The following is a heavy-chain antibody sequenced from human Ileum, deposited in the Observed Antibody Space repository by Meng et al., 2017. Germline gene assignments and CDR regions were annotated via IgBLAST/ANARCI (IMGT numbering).Heavy chain of an antibody. Sequence: QVQLLPWGAGLLKPSETLSLTCAVSGGSFSGYYWTWIRQSPGKGLEWIGEINRGGNTNYNPSLKSRITMSVDTSKNQFFLNLTSVTPADTAVYYCARAWSSSWSFLDFWGQGGLVTVFS. CDR3: ARAWSSSWSFLDF. CDR2: INRGGNT. J-gene: IGHJ4*02. D-gene: IGHD6-13*01. V-gene: IGHV4-34*01. CDR1: GGSFSGYY.